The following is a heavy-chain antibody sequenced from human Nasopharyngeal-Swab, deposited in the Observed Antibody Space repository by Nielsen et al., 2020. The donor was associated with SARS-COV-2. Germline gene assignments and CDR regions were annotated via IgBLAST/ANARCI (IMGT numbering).Heavy chain of an antibody. V-gene: IGHV4-61*02. CDR2: MYTSGET. CDR3: ARGDYYDSSGYSQF. J-gene: IGHJ4*02. D-gene: IGHD3-22*01. Sequence: RQAPGKGLEWIGRMYTSGETYYNPSLKSRVTISEDTSKNQFSLKMRSVTAADTATYYCARGDYYDSSGYSQFWGQGTLVTVSS.